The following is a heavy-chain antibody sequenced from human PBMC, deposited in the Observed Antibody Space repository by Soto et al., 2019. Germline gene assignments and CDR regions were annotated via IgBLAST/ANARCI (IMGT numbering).Heavy chain of an antibody. CDR1: GYTFTSYG. CDR2: ISAYNGNT. Sequence: QVQLVQSGAEVKKPGASVKVSCKASGYTFTSYGISWVRQAPGQGLEWMGWISAYNGNTNYVQKLQGRVTMTTDTSTSTAHMELRSLRSDDTAVYYCARSMITFGGVIVALDYWGQGTLVTVSS. D-gene: IGHD3-16*02. CDR3: ARSMITFGGVIVALDY. V-gene: IGHV1-18*01. J-gene: IGHJ4*02.